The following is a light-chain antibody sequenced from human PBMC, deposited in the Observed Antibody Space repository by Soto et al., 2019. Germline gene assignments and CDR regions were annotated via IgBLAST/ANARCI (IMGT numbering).Light chain of an antibody. CDR1: QSINAH. V-gene: IGKV3-15*01. J-gene: IGKJ1*01. CDR3: QQYNTWLWT. CDR2: GAS. Sequence: EVVMTQSPATLSVSPGERVTLSCRASQSINAHLAWYQQKPGQAPRLLIHGASTRATGIPARFSGSGFGTEFIXXIXSXLSEDFAGYYCQQYNTWLWTFGQGTKVEIQ.